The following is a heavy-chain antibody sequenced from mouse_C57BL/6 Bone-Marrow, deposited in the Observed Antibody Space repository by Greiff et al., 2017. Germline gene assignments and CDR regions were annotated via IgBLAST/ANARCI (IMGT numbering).Heavy chain of an antibody. V-gene: IGHV1-55*01. Sequence: QVQLQQPVAELVKPGASVKMSCKASGYTFTSTWITWVKQRPGQGLEWIGGIYPASGSTNYNAKFKSKATLTVDTSSSAAYMQRSSLTYEDSAVYYCARSCCGTWCAYWGQGTMVTVSA. CDR2: IYPASGST. D-gene: IGHD1-1*01. J-gene: IGHJ3*01. CDR3: ARSCCGTWCAY. CDR1: GYTFTSTW.